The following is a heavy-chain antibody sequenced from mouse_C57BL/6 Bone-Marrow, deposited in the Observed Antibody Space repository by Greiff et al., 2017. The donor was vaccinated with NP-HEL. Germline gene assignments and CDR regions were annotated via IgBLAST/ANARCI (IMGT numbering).Heavy chain of an antibody. D-gene: IGHD1-1*01. CDR2: IYYSGTI. J-gene: IGHJ1*03. V-gene: IGHV3-5*01. CDR3: ARTFITTVVSNWYFDV. Sequence: WSWIRQFPGNKLEWIGYIYYSGTITYNPSLTSRTTITRDTPKNQFFLEMNSLTAEDTATYYCARTFITTVVSNWYFDVWGTGTTVTVSS.